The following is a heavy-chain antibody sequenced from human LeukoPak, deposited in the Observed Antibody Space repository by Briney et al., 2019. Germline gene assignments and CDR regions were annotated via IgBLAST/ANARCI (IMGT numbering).Heavy chain of an antibody. D-gene: IGHD5-18*01. J-gene: IGHJ3*02. V-gene: IGHV1-2*02. CDR1: GYTFTGYY. CDR3: ARVEIQLWLPMGAFDI. CDR2: INPNSGGT. Sequence: ASVKVSCKASGYTFTGYYMHWVRQAPGQGLEWMGWINPNSGGTNYAQKFQGRVTMTRDTSTSTVYMELSSLRSEDTAVYYCARVEIQLWLPMGAFDIWGQGTMVTVSS.